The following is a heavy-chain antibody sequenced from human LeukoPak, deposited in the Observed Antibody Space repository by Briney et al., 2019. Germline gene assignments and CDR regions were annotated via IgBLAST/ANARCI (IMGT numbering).Heavy chain of an antibody. J-gene: IGHJ1*01. CDR2: IYSGGST. CDR1: GFSVSNNY. D-gene: IGHD2-15*01. Sequence: GGSLRLSCAASGFSVSNNYMSWVRQAPGKGLEWVSVIYSGGSTFYADSVKGRFAISRDNSKNTLYLQMNSLRAEDTAVYYCASDSYSPEYFQHWGQGTLVTVSS. V-gene: IGHV3-66*01. CDR3: ASDSYSPEYFQH.